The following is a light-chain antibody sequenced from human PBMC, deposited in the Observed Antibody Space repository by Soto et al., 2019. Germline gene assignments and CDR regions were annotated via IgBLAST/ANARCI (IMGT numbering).Light chain of an antibody. CDR3: MQSTKLPPT. CDR2: EVS. Sequence: DVVMTQTPLSLSVAPGQPASISCKSSQSLLHITGETFLFWYLQKPGQSPQLLIYEVSTRVSGVPDRFSGSGSGKDFPLEISRVETDDVGIYYCMQSTKLPPTFGQGTRLGIE. J-gene: IGKJ5*01. V-gene: IGKV2D-29*02. CDR1: QSLLHITGETF.